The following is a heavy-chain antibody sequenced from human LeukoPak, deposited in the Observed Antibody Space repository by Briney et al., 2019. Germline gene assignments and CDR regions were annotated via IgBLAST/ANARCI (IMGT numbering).Heavy chain of an antibody. J-gene: IGHJ3*02. CDR1: GLTVSSNY. Sequence: GGSLRLSGAASGLTVSSNYMSWVRQAPGKGLEWVSVFYSGGSTYYADSVKGRFTISRDNSKNTLYLQMNSLRAEDTAVYYCARENIRWPLAFDIWGQGTMVTVSS. CDR3: ARENIRWPLAFDI. V-gene: IGHV3-53*01. D-gene: IGHD5-24*01. CDR2: FYSGGST.